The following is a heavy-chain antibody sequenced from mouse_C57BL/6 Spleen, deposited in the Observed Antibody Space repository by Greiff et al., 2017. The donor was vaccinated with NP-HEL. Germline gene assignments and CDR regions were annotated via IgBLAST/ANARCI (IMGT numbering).Heavy chain of an antibody. CDR1: GYTFTDYC. J-gene: IGHJ2*01. V-gene: IGHV1-26*01. Sequence: EVQLQQSGPELVKPGASVKISCKASGYTFTDYCMNWVKQSHGKSLEWIGDINPNNGGTSYNQKFKGKATLTVDKSSSTAYMELRSLTSEDSAVYYCAYSNYVDYWGQDTTLTVSS. D-gene: IGHD2-5*01. CDR2: INPNNGGT. CDR3: AYSNYVDY.